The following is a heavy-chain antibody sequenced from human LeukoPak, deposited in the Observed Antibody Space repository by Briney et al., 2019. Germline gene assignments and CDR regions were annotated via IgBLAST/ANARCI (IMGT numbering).Heavy chain of an antibody. CDR1: GYSFTSYW. CDR3: ARRQDSSSSSGLWGFDP. CDR2: IYPGDSDT. J-gene: IGHJ5*02. V-gene: IGHV5-51*01. D-gene: IGHD6-6*01. Sequence: GESLKISCKGSGYSFTSYWIGWVRQMPGKGLEWVGIIYPGDSDTRYSPSFQGQVTISADKSISTAYLQWSSLKASDTAMYYCARRQDSSSSSGLWGFDPWGQGTLVTVSS.